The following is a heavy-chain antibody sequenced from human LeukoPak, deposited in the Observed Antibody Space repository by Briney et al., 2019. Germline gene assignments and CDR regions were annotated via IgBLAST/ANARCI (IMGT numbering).Heavy chain of an antibody. CDR3: AKASGRSAYGLDY. J-gene: IGHJ4*02. D-gene: IGHD3-16*01. Sequence: PGGSLRLSCVAAGFTFSDYGMHWVRQAPGKGLEWGAFIQNDGSKKYYVDSVKGRFTISRDDSKNTVYLQMYSLRPDDTAVYYCAKASGRSAYGLDYWGQGTLVTVFS. V-gene: IGHV3-30*02. CDR1: GFTFSDYG. CDR2: IQNDGSKK.